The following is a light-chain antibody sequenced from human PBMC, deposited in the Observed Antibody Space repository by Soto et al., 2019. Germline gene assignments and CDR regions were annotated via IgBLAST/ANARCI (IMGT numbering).Light chain of an antibody. V-gene: IGKV3-11*01. Sequence: EIVLTQSPATLSLSPRERATLACRASQSVSSYLAWYQQKPGQAPRLLICDASNRATGIPARCSGSGSGTDFTLTISSLEPEDFAVYYCQHRSNWLSLTFGGGTKLEIK. CDR1: QSVSSY. CDR3: QHRSNWLSLT. CDR2: DAS. J-gene: IGKJ4*01.